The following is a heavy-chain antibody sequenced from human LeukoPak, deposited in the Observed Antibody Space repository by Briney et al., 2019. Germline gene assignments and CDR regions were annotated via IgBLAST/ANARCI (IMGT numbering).Heavy chain of an antibody. J-gene: IGHJ4*02. Sequence: HPGGSLRLSCAASGFTFSSYAMSWVRQAPGKGLEWVSAISGSGGSTYYADSVKGRFTISRDNSKNTLYLQMNSLRAEDTAVYYCAKGHRSPDYYDSSGYYLVDYWGQETLVTVSS. V-gene: IGHV3-23*01. CDR3: AKGHRSPDYYDSSGYYLVDY. CDR1: GFTFSSYA. CDR2: ISGSGGST. D-gene: IGHD3-22*01.